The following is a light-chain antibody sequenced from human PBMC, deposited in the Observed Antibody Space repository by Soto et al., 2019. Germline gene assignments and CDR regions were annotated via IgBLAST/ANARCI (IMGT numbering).Light chain of an antibody. CDR1: NIGSKG. J-gene: IGLJ2*01. V-gene: IGLV3-21*02. CDR2: GDS. Sequence: SYELTQPPSVSEAPGQTARITCGGNNIGSKGVHWYQQKPGQAPVLVVYGDSDRPSGTPERFSGSDSGNTATLTIGGVEPGDEADYYCQVWDISSDHVLFAGGTKVTVL. CDR3: QVWDISSDHVL.